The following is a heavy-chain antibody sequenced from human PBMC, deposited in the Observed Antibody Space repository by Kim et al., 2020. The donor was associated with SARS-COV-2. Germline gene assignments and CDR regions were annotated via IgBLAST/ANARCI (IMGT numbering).Heavy chain of an antibody. CDR3: ARGPRLPEMATITGYFDL. CDR1: GFTFSSYD. J-gene: IGHJ2*01. Sequence: GGSLRLSCAASGFTFSSYDMHWVRQATGKGLEWVSAIGTAGDPYYPGSVKGRFTISRENAKNSLYLQMNSLRAGDTAVYYCARGPRLPEMATITGYFDLWGRGTLVTVSS. V-gene: IGHV3-13*05. D-gene: IGHD5-12*01. CDR2: IGTAGDP.